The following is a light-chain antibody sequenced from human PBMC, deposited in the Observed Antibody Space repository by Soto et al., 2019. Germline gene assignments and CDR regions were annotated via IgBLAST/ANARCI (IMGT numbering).Light chain of an antibody. Sequence: QPVLTQSPSASASLGASVKLTCTLSRGHSSYAIAWHQQQPEKGPRYLMKLNSDGSHSKGDGIPDRFSGSSSGAERYLTISSLPSEDEADYYCQTWGTGIQGVFGGGTKVTVL. J-gene: IGLJ2*01. CDR2: LNSDGSH. V-gene: IGLV4-69*01. CDR3: QTWGTGIQGV. CDR1: RGHSSYA.